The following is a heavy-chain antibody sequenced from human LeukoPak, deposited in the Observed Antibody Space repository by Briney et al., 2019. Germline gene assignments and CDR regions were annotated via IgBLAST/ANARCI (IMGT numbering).Heavy chain of an antibody. D-gene: IGHD3-22*01. Sequence: SVKVSCKASGGTFSSYAISWVRQAPGQGLEWMGRIIPIFGTANYAQKFQGRVTITADESTSTAYMELSSLRSEDTAVYYCARGRDDNSGYYYGSFDYWGQGTLVTVSS. CDR3: ARGRDDNSGYYYGSFDY. J-gene: IGHJ4*02. CDR2: IIPIFGTA. V-gene: IGHV1-69*01. CDR1: GGTFSSYA.